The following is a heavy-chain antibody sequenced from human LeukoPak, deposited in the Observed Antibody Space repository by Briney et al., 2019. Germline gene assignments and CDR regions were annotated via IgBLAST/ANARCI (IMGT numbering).Heavy chain of an antibody. V-gene: IGHV3-53*01. J-gene: IGHJ4*02. D-gene: IGHD6-19*01. Sequence: PGGSLRLSCAASGFTVSSNYMSWVRQAPGKGLEWVSVIYSGGSTYYADSVKGRFTISRDNAKNSLYLQMNSLRAEDTAVYYCARDYTLSIAVAGTELDYWGQGTLVTVSS. CDR2: IYSGGST. CDR3: ARDYTLSIAVAGTELDY. CDR1: GFTVSSNY.